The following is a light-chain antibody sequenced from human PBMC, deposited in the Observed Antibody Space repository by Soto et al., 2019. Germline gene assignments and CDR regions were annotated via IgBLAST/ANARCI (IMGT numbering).Light chain of an antibody. Sequence: EIVLTQSPATLSLSPGERATLSCRASQSINRHLAWYRQKPGQAPRLLIYDASTRATGIPARFSGSGSGTEFTLTISSLQSEDFAVYYCQQYNNWPSLFGPGTKVDIK. J-gene: IGKJ3*01. CDR2: DAS. CDR1: QSINRH. CDR3: QQYNNWPSL. V-gene: IGKV3-15*01.